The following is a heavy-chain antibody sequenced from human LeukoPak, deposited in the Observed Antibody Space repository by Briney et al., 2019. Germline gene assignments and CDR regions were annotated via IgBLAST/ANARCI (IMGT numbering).Heavy chain of an antibody. D-gene: IGHD6-13*01. CDR2: IDPSDSYI. Sequence: RGESLRISCKGSGYSFTSYWISWVRQMPGKGLEWMGRIDPSDSYINYSPSFQGHVTTSAGKSISTAYLQWSSLKASDTAMYYCARLGVGSSWYGVADYWGQGTLVTVSS. CDR3: ARLGVGSSWYGVADY. V-gene: IGHV5-10-1*01. CDR1: GYSFTSYW. J-gene: IGHJ4*02.